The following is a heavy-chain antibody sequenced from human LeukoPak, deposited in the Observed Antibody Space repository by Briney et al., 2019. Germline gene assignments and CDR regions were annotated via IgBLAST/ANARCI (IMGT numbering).Heavy chain of an antibody. CDR1: GYTFTGDY. D-gene: IGHD3-22*01. J-gene: IGHJ3*02. CDR2: INPNSGGT. V-gene: IGHV1-2*02. CDR3: ARDREIVVVRDAFDI. Sequence: ASVKGSCKASGYTFTGDYMHWVRHAPVQGLEWMGWINPNSGGTNYAQKFQGRVTMTRDTSISTAYMELSRLRSDDTAVYYCARDREIVVVRDAFDIWGQGTMVTVSS.